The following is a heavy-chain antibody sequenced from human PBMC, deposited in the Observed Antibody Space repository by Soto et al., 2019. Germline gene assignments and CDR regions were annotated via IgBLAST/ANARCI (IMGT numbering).Heavy chain of an antibody. J-gene: IGHJ1*01. Sequence: QVQLQESGPGLVKPSQTLSLTCTVSGGSISSGGYYWSWIRQHPGKGLEWIGYIYYSGSTYYNPSLKSRVTISVDTSKNHVSLKLSSVTAAATAVYYCARSSQSTVTTFAYWGQGTLVTVSS. V-gene: IGHV4-31*03. CDR3: ARSSQSTVTTFAY. CDR2: IYYSGST. CDR1: GGSISSGGYY. D-gene: IGHD4-17*01.